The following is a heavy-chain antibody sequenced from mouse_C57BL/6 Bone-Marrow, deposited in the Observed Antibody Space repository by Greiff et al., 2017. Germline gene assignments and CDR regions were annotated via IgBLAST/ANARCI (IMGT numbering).Heavy chain of an antibody. J-gene: IGHJ2*01. CDR2: IYPRSGNT. D-gene: IGHD1-1*01. V-gene: IGHV1-81*01. CDR1: GYTFTSYG. Sequence: QVQLQQSGAELARPGASVKLSCKASGYTFTSYGISWVKQRTGKGLEWIGAIYPRSGNTYYNEKFKGKATLTADKSSSTAYMELRSLTSEDSAVYFCARWDDGSSLDYWGQGTTLTVSS. CDR3: ARWDDGSSLDY.